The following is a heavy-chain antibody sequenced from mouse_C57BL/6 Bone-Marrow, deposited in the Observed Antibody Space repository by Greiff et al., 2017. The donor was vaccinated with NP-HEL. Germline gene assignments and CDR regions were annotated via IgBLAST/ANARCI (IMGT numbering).Heavy chain of an antibody. Sequence: DVKLVESGGGLVQPGGSLKLSCAASGFTVSDYGMAWVRQAPRKGPEWVAFISNLAYSIYYADTVTGRFTISRENAKNTLYLEMSSLRSEDTAMYYCARRGYGSRYYAMDYWGQGTSVTVSS. CDR3: ARRGYGSRYYAMDY. D-gene: IGHD1-1*01. CDR1: GFTVSDYG. CDR2: ISNLAYSI. V-gene: IGHV5-15*04. J-gene: IGHJ4*01.